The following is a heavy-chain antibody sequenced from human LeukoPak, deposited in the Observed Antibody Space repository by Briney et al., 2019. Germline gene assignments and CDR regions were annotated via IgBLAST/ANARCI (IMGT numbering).Heavy chain of an antibody. CDR1: GFTFRDYN. Sequence: GGSLRLSCAASGFTFRDYNMNWVRQAPGKGLEWVSYITDSGSTIHYADSVDGRFTISRDNAKNSLYLQMNSLRAEDSAVYYCARAIGLTGGGVDVWGRGTTVTVSS. CDR3: ARAIGLTGGGVDV. D-gene: IGHD3-9*01. J-gene: IGHJ6*02. CDR2: ITDSGSTI. V-gene: IGHV3-11*01.